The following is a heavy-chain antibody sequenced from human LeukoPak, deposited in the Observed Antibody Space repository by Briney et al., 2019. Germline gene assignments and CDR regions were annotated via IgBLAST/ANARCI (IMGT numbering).Heavy chain of an antibody. CDR3: ARAGYCSGGSCYVAEYFQH. D-gene: IGHD2-15*01. V-gene: IGHV3-21*01. CDR2: ISSSSSYI. CDR1: GFTFSSYS. Sequence: GGSLRLSCAASGFTFSSYSMNWVRQAPGKGLEWVSSISSSSSYIYYADSVKGRFTISRDNAKNSLYLQMNSLRAEDTAVYYCARAGYCSGGSCYVAEYFQHWGQGTLVTVPS. J-gene: IGHJ1*01.